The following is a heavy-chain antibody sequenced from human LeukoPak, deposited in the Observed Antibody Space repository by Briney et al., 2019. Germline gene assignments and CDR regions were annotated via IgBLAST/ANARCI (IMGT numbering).Heavy chain of an antibody. Sequence: GGSLRLSCAASGFTFSDAWMTWVRQAPGKGLDWVSTISDGGSDTHYADSVKGRFTISRDDSKNTLYLQMNSLRAEDTAVYYCAKALYGDYGRFDYWGQGTLVTVSS. V-gene: IGHV3-23*01. D-gene: IGHD4-17*01. CDR2: ISDGGSDT. CDR1: GFTFSDAW. J-gene: IGHJ4*02. CDR3: AKALYGDYGRFDY.